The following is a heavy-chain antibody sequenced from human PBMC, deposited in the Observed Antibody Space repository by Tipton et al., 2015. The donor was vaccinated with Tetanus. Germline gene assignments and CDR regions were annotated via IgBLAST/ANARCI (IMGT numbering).Heavy chain of an antibody. J-gene: IGHJ5*02. V-gene: IGHV3-74*01. Sequence: SLRLSCAASGFTFSDYYMSWIRQAPGKGLEWVSRINSDGSSTSYADSVKGRFTISRDNAKNTLYLQMNSLRAEDTAVYYCARGFGVVKGGWFDPWGQGSLVTVSS. CDR3: ARGFGVVKGGWFDP. CDR2: INSDGSST. D-gene: IGHD3-3*01. CDR1: GFTFSDYY.